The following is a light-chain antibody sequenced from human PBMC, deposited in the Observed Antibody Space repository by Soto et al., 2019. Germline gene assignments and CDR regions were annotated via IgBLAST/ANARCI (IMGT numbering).Light chain of an antibody. CDR2: DAS. CDR1: QSVSTF. CDR3: QQRYNWPPLT. J-gene: IGKJ4*01. V-gene: IGKV3-11*01. Sequence: EIVLTQSPATLSLSRGERATLSCRASQSVSTFLAWYQQKPGQAPRLLIYDASNRATAIPARFSGSGSGTDFTLTISSLEPEDFAPYYCQQRYNWPPLTFGGGTRVEIK.